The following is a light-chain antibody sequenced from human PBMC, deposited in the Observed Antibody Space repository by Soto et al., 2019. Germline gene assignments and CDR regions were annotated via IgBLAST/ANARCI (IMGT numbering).Light chain of an antibody. CDR1: QSVSSSY. CDR2: GAS. J-gene: IGKJ2*01. V-gene: IGKV3-20*01. CDR3: QQYGSSPYT. Sequence: EIVLTQSPGTLSLSPGERATLSCRASQSVSSSYLAWYQQKPGQAPRLLIYGASSRTTGIPDRFSGSGYGTDFTLTSSRLEPEVFAVYHGQQYGSSPYTFGQGTKLEIK.